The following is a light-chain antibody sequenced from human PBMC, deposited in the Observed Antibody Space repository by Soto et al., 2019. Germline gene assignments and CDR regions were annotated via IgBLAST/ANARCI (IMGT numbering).Light chain of an antibody. J-gene: IGKJ1*01. CDR2: GAS. CDR3: QQYNNWPRT. Sequence: EIVMTQSPATLSVSPGERATLSCRASQSVSSNLAWYQQKPGQAPRLLIYGASTRATGIPARFGGSGSGTEFILTISSLQSEDFGVYYCQQYNNWPRTFGQGTKVDIK. V-gene: IGKV3-15*01. CDR1: QSVSSN.